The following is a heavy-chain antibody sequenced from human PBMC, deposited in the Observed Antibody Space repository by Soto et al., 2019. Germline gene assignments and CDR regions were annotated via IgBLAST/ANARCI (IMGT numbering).Heavy chain of an antibody. V-gene: IGHV3-23*01. D-gene: IGHD6-13*01. CDR2: ISGRGGST. CDR3: AKDGKYSSSWYNYYFDY. J-gene: IGHJ4*02. CDR1: GSTFGGMP. Sequence: EVQLLESGGGLVQPGGPRRPPVEASGSTFGGMPLSWFAQAQGRGLGWVSAISGRGGSTYYADSVKGRFTISRDNSKNTLYLQMNSLRAEDTAVYYCAKDGKYSSSWYNYYFDYWGQGTLVTVSS.